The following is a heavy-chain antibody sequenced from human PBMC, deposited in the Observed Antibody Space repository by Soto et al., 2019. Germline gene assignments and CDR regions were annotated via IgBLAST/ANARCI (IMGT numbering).Heavy chain of an antibody. D-gene: IGHD2-2*01. CDR1: GGSISSSNW. CDR3: ARAVRALDYYYGMDV. CDR2: IYHSGST. J-gene: IGHJ6*02. V-gene: IGHV4-4*02. Sequence: LSLTCAVSGGSISSSNWWSWVRQPPGKGLEWIGEIYHSGSTNYNPSLKSRVTISVDKSKNQFSLKLSSVTAADTAVYYCARAVRALDYYYGMDVWGQGTTVTVSS.